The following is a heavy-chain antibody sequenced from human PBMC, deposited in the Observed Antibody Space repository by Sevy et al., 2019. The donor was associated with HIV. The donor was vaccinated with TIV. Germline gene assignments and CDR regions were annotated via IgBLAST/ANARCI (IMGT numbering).Heavy chain of an antibody. CDR3: ARDRQWYYMDV. V-gene: IGHV3-30-3*01. Sequence: GGSLRLSCAASGFTFSSYAMHWVRQAPGKGLEWVAVISYDGSNKYYADSVKGRFTISRDNSKNTLYLQMNSLRAEDTAVYYCARDRQWYYMDVWGKGTTVTVSS. CDR2: ISYDGSNK. D-gene: IGHD2-8*01. J-gene: IGHJ6*03. CDR1: GFTFSSYA.